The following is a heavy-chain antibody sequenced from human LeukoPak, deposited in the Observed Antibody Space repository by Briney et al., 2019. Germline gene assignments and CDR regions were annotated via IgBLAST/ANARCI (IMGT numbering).Heavy chain of an antibody. J-gene: IGHJ4*02. CDR2: INPSGGST. Sequence: ASVKVSCXASGYTFTSYYMHWVRLAPGQGLEWMGIINPSGGSTSYAQKFQGRVTMTRDTSTSTVYMELSSLRSEDTAVYYCARSSRITMIVVVTKGGFDYWGQGTLVTVSS. CDR1: GYTFTSYY. CDR3: ARSSRITMIVVVTKGGFDY. V-gene: IGHV1-46*01. D-gene: IGHD3-22*01.